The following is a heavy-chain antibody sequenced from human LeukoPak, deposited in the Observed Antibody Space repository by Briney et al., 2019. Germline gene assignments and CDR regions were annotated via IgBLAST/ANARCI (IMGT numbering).Heavy chain of an antibody. Sequence: ASVKVSCKASGYTFTSYYMHWVRQAPGQGLEWMGWISAYNGNTNYAQKLQGRVTMTTDTSTSTAYMELRSLRSDDTAVYYCAGSSGSYSHDAFDIWGQGTMVTVSS. J-gene: IGHJ3*02. CDR1: GYTFTSYY. CDR3: AGSSGSYSHDAFDI. D-gene: IGHD1-26*01. CDR2: ISAYNGNT. V-gene: IGHV1-18*04.